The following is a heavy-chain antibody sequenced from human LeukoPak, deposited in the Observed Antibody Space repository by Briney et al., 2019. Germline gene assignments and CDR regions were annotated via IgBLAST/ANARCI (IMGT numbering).Heavy chain of an antibody. CDR2: IKQDGSDK. CDR1: GFTFSAYW. J-gene: IGHJ6*02. V-gene: IGHV3-7*01. Sequence: QPGGSLRLSCAASGFTFSAYWMSWVRQAPGKGLEWVANIKQDGSDKYYVDSVKGRFTISRDNAKNSLFLQMNSLRAEDTAVYYCARVGTIHLRLRPHLGYYGMDVWGQGTPVTVSS. D-gene: IGHD5-18*01. CDR3: ARVGTIHLRLRPHLGYYGMDV.